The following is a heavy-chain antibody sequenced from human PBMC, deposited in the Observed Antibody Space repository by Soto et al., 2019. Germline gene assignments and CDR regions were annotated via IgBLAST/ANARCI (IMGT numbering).Heavy chain of an antibody. J-gene: IGHJ5*02. Sequence: PSETLSLTCAVSGDSISSSSYYWAWIRQPPGKGLEWIGSIHYRANSYYSPSLKSRITISVDTSKNQISLRLSSVTAADTAVYYGARPLQLAVSGFAPGGRGTRVTVP. CDR1: GDSISSSSYY. CDR2: IHYRANS. CDR3: ARPLQLAVSGFAP. D-gene: IGHD3-3*02. V-gene: IGHV4-39*01.